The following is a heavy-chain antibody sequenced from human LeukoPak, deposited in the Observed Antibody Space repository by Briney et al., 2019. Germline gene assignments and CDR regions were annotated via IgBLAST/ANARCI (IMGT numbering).Heavy chain of an antibody. D-gene: IGHD3-22*01. CDR3: ARVSSGSTYYYMDV. J-gene: IGHJ6*03. CDR2: ISGSGGST. V-gene: IGHV3-23*01. Sequence: GGSLRLSCAASGFTFSSYAMTWVRQAQGTGLEWVSGISGSGGSTYYADSVKGRFTISRDDSKNTLYLQMNSLRAEDTAVYYCARVSSGSTYYYMDVWGKGTTVTVSS. CDR1: GFTFSSYA.